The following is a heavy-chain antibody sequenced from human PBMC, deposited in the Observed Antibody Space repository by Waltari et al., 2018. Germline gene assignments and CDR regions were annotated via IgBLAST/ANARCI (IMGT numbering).Heavy chain of an antibody. D-gene: IGHD3-22*01. CDR1: GFTFSSYS. J-gene: IGHJ4*02. Sequence: EVQXVASGGGLXXPGGSLRLSCAASGFTFSSYSMNWVRQAPGKGLEWVSSISSSSSYIYYADSVXGRXTISRDNXKNSLYXQMNSLRAEDTAVYYCAXDVYYDSSGXLGYWGQGTXVXXSS. CDR3: AXDVYYDSSGXLGY. V-gene: IGHV3-21*01. CDR2: ISSSSSYI.